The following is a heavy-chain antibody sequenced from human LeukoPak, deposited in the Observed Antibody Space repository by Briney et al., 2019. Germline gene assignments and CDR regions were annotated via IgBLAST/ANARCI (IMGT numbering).Heavy chain of an antibody. J-gene: IGHJ3*02. CDR2: ISAYNGNT. Sequence: GASVKVSCKASGYTFASYGISWVRQAPGQGLEWMGWISAYNGNTNYAQKLQGRVTMSTDTSTSTAYMELRSLRSDDTAVYYCARDLGVVIPLDAFDIWGQGTRVTVSS. CDR3: ARDLGVVIPLDAFDI. V-gene: IGHV1-18*01. CDR1: GYTFASYG. D-gene: IGHD3-3*01.